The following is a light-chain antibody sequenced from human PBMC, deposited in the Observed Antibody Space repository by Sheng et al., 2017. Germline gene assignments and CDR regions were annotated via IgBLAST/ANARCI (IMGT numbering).Light chain of an antibody. CDR3: QQSATSPLT. CDR2: GAS. CDR1: QSVSTYY. Sequence: EIVLTQSPDTLSLSPGERATLSCRASQSVSTYYLAWYQQKPGQAPSLLIYGASTRATGVPDRFSGSGSETDFTLTISRLEPEDFAVYYCQQSATSPLTFGGGTKVEIK. J-gene: IGKJ4*01. V-gene: IGKV3-20*01.